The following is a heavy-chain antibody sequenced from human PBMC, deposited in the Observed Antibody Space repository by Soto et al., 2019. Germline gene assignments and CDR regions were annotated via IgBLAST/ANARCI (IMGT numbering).Heavy chain of an antibody. V-gene: IGHV3-30-3*01. Sequence: QVHLVESGGGVVQPGRSLRLSCAASGFTFSTYAVHWVRQAPGKGLEWVAVISNDGSKKYYVDSVKGRFTISRDNFNNTVYLQMNSLRSEDTALYYCARSIAVAGLDYWGPGTLVTVSS. D-gene: IGHD6-19*01. CDR1: GFTFSTYA. J-gene: IGHJ4*02. CDR3: ARSIAVAGLDY. CDR2: ISNDGSKK.